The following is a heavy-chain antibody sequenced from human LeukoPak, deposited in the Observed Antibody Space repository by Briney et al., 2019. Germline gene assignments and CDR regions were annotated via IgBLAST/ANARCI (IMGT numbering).Heavy chain of an antibody. D-gene: IGHD1-1*01. CDR1: GGSFSGYY. CDR3: ARDRGTWNDDGFDY. CDR2: IYISGST. J-gene: IGHJ4*02. Sequence: KPSETLSLTCAVYGGSFSGYYWSWIRQPAGKGLEWIGRIYISGSTNYNPSLKSRVTMSVDTSKNQFSLKLSSVTAADTAVYYCARDRGTWNDDGFDYWGQGTLVTVSS. V-gene: IGHV4-4*07.